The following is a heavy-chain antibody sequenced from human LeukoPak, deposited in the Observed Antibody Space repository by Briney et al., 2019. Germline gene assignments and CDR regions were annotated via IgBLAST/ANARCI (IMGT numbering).Heavy chain of an antibody. CDR3: AREVGSGWYLDDY. CDR1: GYTFTGYY. CDR2: INPNSGGT. D-gene: IGHD6-19*01. V-gene: IGHV1-2*06. Sequence: ASVKVSCKASGYTFTGYYMHRVRQAPGQGLEWKGRINPNSGGTNYAQKFQGRVTMTRDTSISTAYMELSRLRSDDTAVYYCAREVGSGWYLDDYWGQGTLVTVSS. J-gene: IGHJ4*02.